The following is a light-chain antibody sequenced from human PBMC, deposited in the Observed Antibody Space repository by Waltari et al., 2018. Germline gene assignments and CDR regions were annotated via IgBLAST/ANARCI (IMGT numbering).Light chain of an antibody. V-gene: IGLV2-14*02. CDR2: GVN. CDR3: SSYTGWIYV. CDR1: SSDVGTYNS. Sequence: QSALTQPASVSGSPGQSITISCTGTSSDVGTYNSVSWYQQHPGKGPNLVIYGVNKRSAGVANGVAGATSGNTASLTISGLQTEDEADYYCSSYTGWIYVFGSGTKVTVL. J-gene: IGLJ1*01.